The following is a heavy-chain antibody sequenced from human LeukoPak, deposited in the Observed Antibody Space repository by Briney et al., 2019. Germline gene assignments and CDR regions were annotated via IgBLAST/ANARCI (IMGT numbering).Heavy chain of an antibody. D-gene: IGHD3-10*01. CDR2: FDPEDGET. J-gene: IGHJ4*02. Sequence: ASVKVSCKVSGYTLTELSMHWVRQAPGKGLEWMGGFDPEDGETIYAQKFQGRVTMTEDTSTDTAYMELSNLRSEDTAVYYCATDLITMVRGVIIPSPFDYWGQGTLVTVSS. V-gene: IGHV1-24*01. CDR3: ATDLITMVRGVIIPSPFDY. CDR1: GYTLTELS.